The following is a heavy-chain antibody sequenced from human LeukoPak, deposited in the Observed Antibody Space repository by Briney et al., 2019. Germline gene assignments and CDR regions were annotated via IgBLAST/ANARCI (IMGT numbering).Heavy chain of an antibody. CDR1: GGSISSGSYY. CDR3: ARDSGRKGYFDY. V-gene: IGHV4-61*02. J-gene: IGHJ4*02. D-gene: IGHD1-26*01. CDR2: IYTSGST. Sequence: PSQTLSLTCTVSGGSISSGSYYWSWIRQPAGKGLEWIGRIYTSGSTNYYPSLKSRVTISVDTSKNQFSLKLSSVTAADTAVYYCARDSGRKGYFDYWGQGTLVTVSS.